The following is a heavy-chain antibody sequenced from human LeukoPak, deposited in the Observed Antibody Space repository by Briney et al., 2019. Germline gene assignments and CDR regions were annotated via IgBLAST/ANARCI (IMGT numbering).Heavy chain of an antibody. J-gene: IGHJ4*02. D-gene: IGHD3-22*01. CDR1: GGSISSSSYY. CDR3: ARHPPIFYDSSGYSSPSALDY. V-gene: IGHV4-39*01. Sequence: PSETLSLTCTVSGGSISSSSYYWGWIRQPPGKGLEWIGSIYYSGSTYYNPSLKSRVTISVDTSKNQFSLKLSSVTAADTAVYYCARHPPIFYDSSGYSSPSALDYWGQGTLVTVSS. CDR2: IYYSGST.